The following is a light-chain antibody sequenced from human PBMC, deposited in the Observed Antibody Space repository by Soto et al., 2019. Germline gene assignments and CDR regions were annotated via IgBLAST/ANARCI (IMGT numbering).Light chain of an antibody. CDR2: GVS. V-gene: IGKV3-20*01. CDR3: QQYFTSPLT. CDR1: QSVSSNY. J-gene: IGKJ4*01. Sequence: EVVLTQSPGTLSLSPGERATLSCRASQSVSSNYLAWYQQKPGQAPRLLIHGVSTRATGIPDRFSGSGSGTGFSLNISRLEPEDFAMYYCQQYFTSPLTFGGGTKVEIK.